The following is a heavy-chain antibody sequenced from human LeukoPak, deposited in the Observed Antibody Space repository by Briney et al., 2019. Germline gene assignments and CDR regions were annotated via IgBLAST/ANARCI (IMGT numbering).Heavy chain of an antibody. CDR2: ISYDGSNK. Sequence: GGALRLSCAAPGFTLSSYCMHLGRQAPGKGPGGVGVISYDGSNKYYADSVKGRFTISRDNSKNTLYLQMNSLRAEDTAVYYCAKDPGFGRLGELSFFDYWGQGTLVTVSS. CDR1: GFTLSSYC. D-gene: IGHD3-16*02. CDR3: AKDPGFGRLGELSFFDY. V-gene: IGHV3-30*18. J-gene: IGHJ4*02.